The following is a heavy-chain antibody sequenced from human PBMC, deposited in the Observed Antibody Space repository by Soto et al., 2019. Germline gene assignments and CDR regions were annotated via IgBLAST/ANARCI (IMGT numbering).Heavy chain of an antibody. CDR1: GGTFSSYA. CDR3: ARDGVVMVQPFYGMDV. V-gene: IGHV1-69*13. Sequence: ASVKVSCKASGGTFSSYAISWVRQAPGQGLEWMGGIIPIFGTANYAQKFQGRVTITADESTSTAYMELSSLRSEDTAVYYCARDGVVMVQPFYGMDVWGQGTTVTVSS. D-gene: IGHD3-3*01. CDR2: IIPIFGTA. J-gene: IGHJ6*02.